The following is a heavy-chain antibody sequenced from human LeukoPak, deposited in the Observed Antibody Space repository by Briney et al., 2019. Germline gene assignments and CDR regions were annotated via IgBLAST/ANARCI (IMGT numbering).Heavy chain of an antibody. V-gene: IGHV3-30*01. CDR2: ISYDGSNK. D-gene: IGHD3-9*01. Sequence: GRSLRLSCAASGFTFSSYAMHWVRQAPGKGLEWVAVISYDGSNKYYADSVKDRFTISRDNSKNTLYLQMNSLRAEDTAVYYFARDRRQRDILTPDAFDIWVQGTMVTVSS. CDR1: GFTFSSYA. J-gene: IGHJ3*02. CDR3: ARDRRQRDILTPDAFDI.